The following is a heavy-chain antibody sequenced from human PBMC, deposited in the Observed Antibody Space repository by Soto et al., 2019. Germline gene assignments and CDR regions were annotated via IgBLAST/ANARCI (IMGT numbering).Heavy chain of an antibody. V-gene: IGHV1-18*01. D-gene: IGHD2-2*01. CDR1: GYTFSNYG. CDR2: ISLYSDGT. Sequence: ASVKVSCKTSGYTFSNYGITWVRQAPGQPLEWLGWISLYSDGTNYAQKFQGRVSMTTDTSTTTAYMELRSLRSDDTAVYYCARVLPGAEAWFGTWGQGTLVTVSS. CDR3: ARVLPGAEAWFGT. J-gene: IGHJ5*02.